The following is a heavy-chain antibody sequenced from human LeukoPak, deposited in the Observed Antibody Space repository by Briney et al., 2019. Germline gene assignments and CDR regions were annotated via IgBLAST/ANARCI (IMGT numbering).Heavy chain of an antibody. Sequence: ASVKVSCKASGYTFTGYYMHWVRQAPGQGLEWMGWINPNSGGTNYAQKFQGRVTMTRDTSISTAYMELSRLRSDDTAVYYCASGGPRKADCSSTSCYLRHYYYYYMDVWGKGTTVTVSS. CDR1: GYTFTGYY. CDR3: ASGGPRKADCSSTSCYLRHYYYYYMDV. CDR2: INPNSGGT. V-gene: IGHV1-2*02. D-gene: IGHD2-2*01. J-gene: IGHJ6*03.